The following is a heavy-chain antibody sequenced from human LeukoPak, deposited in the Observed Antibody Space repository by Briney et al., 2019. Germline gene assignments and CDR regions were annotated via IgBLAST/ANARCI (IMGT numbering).Heavy chain of an antibody. V-gene: IGHV4-59*01. CDR1: GGSISRYY. D-gene: IGHD3-10*01. Sequence: SETLSLTCTVSGGSISRYYWSWIRQPPGKGLEWIGYISYTGSTTYNSSLKSRVTISLDTSQNQFSLKLTSVTPADTAVYYCARTAKYYYGSETYYFFDYWGQGTLVTVSS. CDR3: ARTAKYYYGSETYYFFDY. J-gene: IGHJ4*02. CDR2: ISYTGST.